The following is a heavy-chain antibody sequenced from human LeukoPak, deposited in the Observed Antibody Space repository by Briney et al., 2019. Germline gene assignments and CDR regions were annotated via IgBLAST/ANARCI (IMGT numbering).Heavy chain of an antibody. CDR2: ISNNGGYT. Sequence: GGSLGLSCAAYGFTFSSSAMTWVRQAPGKGLEWVSAISNNGGYTYYADSVQGRFTISRDNSKSTLCLQMNSLRAEDTAVYYCAKQLGYCSDGSCYFPYWGQGTLVTVSS. CDR3: AKQLGYCSDGSCYFPY. V-gene: IGHV3-23*01. CDR1: GFTFSSSA. D-gene: IGHD2-15*01. J-gene: IGHJ4*02.